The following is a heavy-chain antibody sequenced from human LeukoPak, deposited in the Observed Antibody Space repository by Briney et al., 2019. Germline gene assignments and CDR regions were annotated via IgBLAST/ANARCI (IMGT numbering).Heavy chain of an antibody. Sequence: PSETLSLTCAVYGXSFSGYYWSWIRQPPGKGLEWIGEINHSGSTNYNPSLKSRVTISVDTSKNQFSLKLSSVTAADTAVYYCARMYSSTGYNWFDPWGQGTLVTVSS. CDR1: GXSFSGYY. CDR2: INHSGST. V-gene: IGHV4-34*01. J-gene: IGHJ5*02. D-gene: IGHD6-13*01. CDR3: ARMYSSTGYNWFDP.